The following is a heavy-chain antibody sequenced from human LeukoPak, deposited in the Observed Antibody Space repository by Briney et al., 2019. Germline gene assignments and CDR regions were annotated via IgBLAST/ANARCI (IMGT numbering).Heavy chain of an antibody. Sequence: PSETLSLTCTASGGSISSYYWSWIRQPPGKGLEWIGDIYYSGSTNYNPSLKSRVTISVDSSKNQFSLKLSSVTAADTAVYYCARDSSDSSGYLPSGWYFDLWGRGTLVTVSS. J-gene: IGHJ2*01. D-gene: IGHD3-22*01. CDR3: ARDSSDSSGYLPSGWYFDL. V-gene: IGHV4-59*01. CDR2: IYYSGST. CDR1: GGSISSYY.